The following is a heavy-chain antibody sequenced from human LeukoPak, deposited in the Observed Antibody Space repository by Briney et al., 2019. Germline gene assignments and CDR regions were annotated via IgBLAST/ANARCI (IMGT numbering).Heavy chain of an antibody. V-gene: IGHV3-23*01. CDR3: AKGQWELLLADY. J-gene: IGHJ4*02. CDR1: GFTFRSYA. CDR2: ISGSGGST. Sequence: GGSLRLSCAASGFTFRSYAMSWVRQAPGTGLEWVSAISGSGGSTYYADSVKGRFTISRDNSKNTLYLQMNSLRAEDTAVYYCAKGQWELLLADYWGQGTLVTVSS. D-gene: IGHD1-26*01.